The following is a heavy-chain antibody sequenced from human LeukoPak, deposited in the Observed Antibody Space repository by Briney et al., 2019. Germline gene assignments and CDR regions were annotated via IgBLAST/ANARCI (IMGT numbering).Heavy chain of an antibody. CDR2: ISRSGGTT. D-gene: IGHD3-22*01. V-gene: IGHV3-23*01. CDR3: AKPYYYDSTGYEYYYYGMDV. Sequence: GGSLRLSCAGSGFTFSRYAMSWVRQAPGKGPEWVSAISRSGGTTYYADSVKGRSTISRDNSKNTLYLQMSSLRAEDTAIYYCAKPYYYDSTGYEYYYYGMDVWGQGTTVTVTS. J-gene: IGHJ6*02. CDR1: GFTFSRYA.